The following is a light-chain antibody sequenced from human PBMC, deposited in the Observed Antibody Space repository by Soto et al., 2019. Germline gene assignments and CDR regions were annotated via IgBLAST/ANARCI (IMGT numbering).Light chain of an antibody. V-gene: IGKV3-11*01. CDR3: QQRNTWPPIT. Sequence: EIVLRQSPATLSLSPGEGATLSCRASQSVSSYLAWYQQKPGQAPRLLIYDASNRATGIPARFSGSGSGTDFTLTISSLEPEDFALYYCQQRNTWPPITFGQGTRLEIK. CDR2: DAS. CDR1: QSVSSY. J-gene: IGKJ5*01.